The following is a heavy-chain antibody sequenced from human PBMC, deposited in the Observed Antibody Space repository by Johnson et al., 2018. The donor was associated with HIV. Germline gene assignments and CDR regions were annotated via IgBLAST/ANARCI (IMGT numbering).Heavy chain of an antibody. J-gene: IGHJ3*01. Sequence: VQLVESGGGLVQPGGSLRLSCGASGFTFNDHWMQWVRQAPGKGLVWVSRINGDGSRTRYAASVKGRFTIARDNAKNTLFMEMKSLRAEDTAVYYCVRTSCTGARCLGYDPFDVWGQGTMVTVSS. D-gene: IGHD3-16*01. V-gene: IGHV3-74*01. CDR3: VRTSCTGARCLGYDPFDV. CDR1: GFTFNDHW. CDR2: INGDGSRT.